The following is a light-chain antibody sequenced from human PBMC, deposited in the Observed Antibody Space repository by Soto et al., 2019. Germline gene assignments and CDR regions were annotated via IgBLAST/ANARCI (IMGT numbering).Light chain of an antibody. CDR1: QGIGNE. Sequence: AIQMTQSPSSLSASIGDRVTLTCRASQGIGNELGWFQQKPGKAPKLLIYTASNVQSGVTSRFSGSGSGTDFTLTISSLQPEDFATYYCLQDFSYPYTFGQGTKLEIK. V-gene: IGKV1-6*01. J-gene: IGKJ2*01. CDR2: TAS. CDR3: LQDFSYPYT.